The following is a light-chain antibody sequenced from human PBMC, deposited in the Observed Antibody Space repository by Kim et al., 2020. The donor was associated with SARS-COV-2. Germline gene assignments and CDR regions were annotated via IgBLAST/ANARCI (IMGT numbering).Light chain of an antibody. CDR1: TNDVGGYNY. Sequence: QSALTQPASVSGSPGQSITLPCTGTTNDVGGYNYVSWYQQYPGKAPKLMIYDVTKRPSGVSNRFSASKSGNTASLTISGLQAEDEADYYCSSYTSRSTWVFGGGTQLTVL. CDR2: DVT. CDR3: SSYTSRSTWV. V-gene: IGLV2-14*03. J-gene: IGLJ3*02.